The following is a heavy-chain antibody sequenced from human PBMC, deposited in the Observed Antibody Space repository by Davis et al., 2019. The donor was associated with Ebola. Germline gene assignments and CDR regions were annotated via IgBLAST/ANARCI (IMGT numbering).Heavy chain of an antibody. CDR2: ISSSSSYI. V-gene: IGHV3-21*01. CDR3: ARDDGYFNWLHNPYFDY. CDR1: GFTFHNYA. J-gene: IGHJ4*02. D-gene: IGHD3-9*01. Sequence: GESLKISCAASGFTFHNYAMHWVRQAPGKGLEWVSSISSSSSYIYYADSVKGRFTISRDNAKNSLYLQMNSLRAEDTAVYYCARDDGYFNWLHNPYFDYWGQGTLVTVSS.